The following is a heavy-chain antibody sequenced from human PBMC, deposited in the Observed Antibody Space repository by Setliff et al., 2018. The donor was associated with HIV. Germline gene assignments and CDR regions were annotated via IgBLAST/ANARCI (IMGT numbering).Heavy chain of an antibody. CDR2: VFYSGTT. J-gene: IGHJ4*02. CDR3: ARRRGPLVRGVDPTPSFYFDY. CDR1: GGFINTNSYY. D-gene: IGHD3-10*01. Sequence: SETLSLTCNVSGGFINTNSYYWGWIRQPPGKKVEWIGNVFYSGTTYYSPSLKSRVTISVDTAKNHFSLRLSSVTAADTAVYYCARRRGPLVRGVDPTPSFYFDYWGQGTLVTVSS. V-gene: IGHV4-39*02.